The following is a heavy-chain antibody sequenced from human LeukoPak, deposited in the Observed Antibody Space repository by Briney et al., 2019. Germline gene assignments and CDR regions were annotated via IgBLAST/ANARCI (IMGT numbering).Heavy chain of an antibody. Sequence: SETLSLTCTVSGGSISGSSYYWGWIRQHPGKGLEWIGYIYYSGSTYYNPSLKSRVTISVDTSKNQFSLKLSSVTAADTAVYYCARVRGHYYDSSGYPVNYWYFDLWGRGTLVTVSS. CDR3: ARVRGHYYDSSGYPVNYWYFDL. D-gene: IGHD3-22*01. V-gene: IGHV4-31*03. CDR2: IYYSGST. CDR1: GGSISGSSYY. J-gene: IGHJ2*01.